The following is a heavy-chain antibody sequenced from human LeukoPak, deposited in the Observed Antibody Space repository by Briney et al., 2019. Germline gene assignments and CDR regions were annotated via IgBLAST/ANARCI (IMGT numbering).Heavy chain of an antibody. D-gene: IGHD2-2*01. CDR1: GYTFTSYY. CDR2: INPSGGST. CDR3: ARKSLGYCSSTSCYGSMDV. V-gene: IGHV1-46*01. J-gene: IGHJ6*03. Sequence: ASVKVSCKASGYTFTSYYMHWVRQAPGQGLEWMGIINPSGGSTSYAQKFQGRVTMTRDTSTSTVYMELSSLRSEDMAVYYCARKSLGYCSSTSCYGSMDVWGKGTTVTVSS.